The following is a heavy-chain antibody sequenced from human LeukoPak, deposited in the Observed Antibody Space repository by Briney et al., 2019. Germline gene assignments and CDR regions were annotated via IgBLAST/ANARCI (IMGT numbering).Heavy chain of an antibody. V-gene: IGHV4-34*01. Sequence: SETLSLTCAVYGGSFSGYYWSWIRQPPGKGLEWIGEINHSGSTNYNPSLKSRVTISVDTSKNQFSLRLSSVTAADTAVYYCARGRYFDWLLSYYFGYWGQGTLVTVS. CDR3: ARGRYFDWLLSYYFGY. J-gene: IGHJ4*02. D-gene: IGHD3-9*01. CDR1: GGSFSGYY. CDR2: INHSGST.